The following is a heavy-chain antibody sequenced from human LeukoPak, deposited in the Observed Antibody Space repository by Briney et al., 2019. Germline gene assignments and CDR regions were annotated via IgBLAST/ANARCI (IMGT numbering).Heavy chain of an antibody. Sequence: GGSLRLSCAASGFTFSSYSMNWVRQAPGEGLEWVSSISSSSSYIYYADSVKGRFTISRDNAKNSLYLQMNSLRAEDTAVYYCARDSYSGYSPPDYWGQGTLVTVSS. D-gene: IGHD5-12*01. CDR3: ARDSYSGYSPPDY. J-gene: IGHJ4*02. CDR1: GFTFSSYS. V-gene: IGHV3-21*01. CDR2: ISSSSSYI.